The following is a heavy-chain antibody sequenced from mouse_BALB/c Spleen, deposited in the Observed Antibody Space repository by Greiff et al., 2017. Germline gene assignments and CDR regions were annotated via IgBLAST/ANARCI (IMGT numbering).Heavy chain of an antibody. D-gene: IGHD2-2*01. V-gene: IGHV14-1*02. CDR2: IDPENGNT. J-gene: IGHJ3*01. CDR3: ATYGYDGGFAY. Sequence: VQLQQSGAELVRPGALVKLSCKASGFNIKDYYMHWVKQRPEQGLEWIGWIDPENGNTIYDPKFQGKASITADTSSNTAYLQLSSLTSEDTAVYYCATYGYDGGFAYGGQGTLGTVSA. CDR1: GFNIKDYY.